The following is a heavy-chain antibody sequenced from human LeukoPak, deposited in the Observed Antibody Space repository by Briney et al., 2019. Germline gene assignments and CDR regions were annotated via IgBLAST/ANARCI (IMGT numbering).Heavy chain of an antibody. Sequence: SGTLSLTCTVSGHSIFSNYYHWGWIRQPPGKGPEWIASVHHSGTAYYNPSLKSRVTISVDTSENQFSLKLSPVTAADTAVYYCASEHSSSPFFWSQGTLVTVSS. CDR1: GHSIFSNYY. CDR2: VHHSGTA. V-gene: IGHV4-38-2*02. J-gene: IGHJ4*02. CDR3: ASEHSSSPFF. D-gene: IGHD6-6*01.